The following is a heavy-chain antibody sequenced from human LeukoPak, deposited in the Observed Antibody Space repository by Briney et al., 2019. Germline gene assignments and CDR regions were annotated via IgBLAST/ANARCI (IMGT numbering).Heavy chain of an antibody. J-gene: IGHJ5*02. V-gene: IGHV4-30-4*01. Sequence: SETLSLTCTVSGGSISSGDYYWSWIRQPPGKGLEWIGYIYYSGSTYYNPSLKSRVTISVDTSKNQFSLKLSSVAAADTAVYYCAGDMGPVVRGVGWFDPWGQGTLVTVSS. CDR2: IYYSGST. CDR3: AGDMGPVVRGVGWFDP. CDR1: GGSISSGDYY. D-gene: IGHD3-10*01.